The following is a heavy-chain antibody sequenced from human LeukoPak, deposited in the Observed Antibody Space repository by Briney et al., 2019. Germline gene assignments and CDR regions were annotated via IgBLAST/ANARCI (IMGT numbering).Heavy chain of an antibody. CDR2: IRYDGSNK. Sequence: PGGSLRLSCAASGFTFSNFWMSWVRQAPGKGLEWVAFIRYDGSNKYYADSVKGRFTISRDNSKNTLYLQMNSLRAEDTAVYYCAKDRSISGYIDYWGQGTLVTVSS. D-gene: IGHD1-26*01. V-gene: IGHV3-30*02. CDR1: GFTFSNFW. J-gene: IGHJ4*02. CDR3: AKDRSISGYIDY.